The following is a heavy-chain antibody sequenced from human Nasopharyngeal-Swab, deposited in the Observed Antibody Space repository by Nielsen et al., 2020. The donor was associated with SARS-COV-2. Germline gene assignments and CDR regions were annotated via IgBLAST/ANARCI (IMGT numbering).Heavy chain of an antibody. J-gene: IGHJ6*03. CDR2: ISAYNGNT. V-gene: IGHV1-18*01. CDR3: ARDQTFFVAAAGTLLPYYYYYYYMDV. D-gene: IGHD6-13*01. Sequence: ASVKVSCKASGYTFTSYGISWVRQAPGQGLEWMGWISAYNGNTNYAQKLQGRVTMTTDTSTSTAYMELRSLRSDDTAVYYCARDQTFFVAAAGTLLPYYYYYYYMDVWGKGTTVTVSS. CDR1: GYTFTSYG.